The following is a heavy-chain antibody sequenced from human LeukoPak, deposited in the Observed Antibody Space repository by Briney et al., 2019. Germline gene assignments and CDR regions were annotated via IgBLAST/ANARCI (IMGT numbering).Heavy chain of an antibody. D-gene: IGHD6-19*01. CDR1: GFTFSSYA. V-gene: IGHV4-39*01. CDR2: IYYSGST. J-gene: IGHJ4*02. CDR3: ARRLSRVAGTDKRNYFDY. Sequence: AGGSLRLSCAASGFTFSSYAMSWIRQPPGKGLEWIGSIYYSGSTYYNPSLKSRVTISVDTSKNQFSLKLSSVTAADTAVYFCARRLSRVAGTDKRNYFDYWGQGTLVTVSS.